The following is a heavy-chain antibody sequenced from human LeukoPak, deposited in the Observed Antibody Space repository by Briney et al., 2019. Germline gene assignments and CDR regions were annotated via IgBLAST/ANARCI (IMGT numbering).Heavy chain of an antibody. CDR2: LKQDGSEK. Sequence: GGSLRLSCAASGFTFSSYGMTWVRQAPGKGLEWVANLKQDGSEKYYVDSVKGRFTISRDNAKNSLYLQMNSLRVEDTAVYYCARAGGTGWADYWGQGTLVTVSS. D-gene: IGHD6-25*01. V-gene: IGHV3-7*01. CDR1: GFTFSSYG. J-gene: IGHJ4*02. CDR3: ARAGGTGWADY.